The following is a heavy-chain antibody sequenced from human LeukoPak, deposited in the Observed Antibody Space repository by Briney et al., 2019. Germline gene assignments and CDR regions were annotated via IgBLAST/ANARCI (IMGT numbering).Heavy chain of an antibody. CDR2: IIPIFGTA. V-gene: IGHV1-69*06. CDR3: ARVHGDYYYYYMDV. CDR1: GGTFSSYA. D-gene: IGHD4-17*01. Sequence: GASVKVSCKASGGTFSSYAISWVRQAPGQGLEWMGGIIPIFGTANYAQKFQGRVTITADKSTSTAYMELSSLRSEDTAVYYCARVHGDYYYYYMDVWGKGTTVTVSS. J-gene: IGHJ6*03.